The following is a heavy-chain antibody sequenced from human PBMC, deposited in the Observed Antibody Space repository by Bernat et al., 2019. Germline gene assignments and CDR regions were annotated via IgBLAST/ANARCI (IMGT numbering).Heavy chain of an antibody. J-gene: IGHJ4*02. V-gene: IGHV4-39*01. CDR3: VRRIQLWLLVDY. Sequence: QLQLQESGPGLVKPSETLSLTCTVSGGSISSSIYYWGWIRQPPGKGLEWIGSIYYSGSTYYNPSLKSRVTISVDTSKNQFSLKLSSVTAADTAVYYCVRRIQLWLLVDYWGQGTLVTVSS. CDR2: IYYSGST. CDR1: GGSISSSIYY. D-gene: IGHD5-18*01.